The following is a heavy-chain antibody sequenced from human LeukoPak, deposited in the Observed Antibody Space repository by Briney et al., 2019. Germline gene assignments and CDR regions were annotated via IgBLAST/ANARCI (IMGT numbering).Heavy chain of an antibody. Sequence: SETLSLTCTVSGGSINSSSYYWGWIRQPPGKGLEWIGSIYYSGSTYYNPSLKSRVTISVDTSKNQFSLKLSSVTAADTAVYYCARDYYDSSGYYLGAFDIWGQGTMVTVSS. CDR1: GGSINSSSYY. CDR2: IYYSGST. D-gene: IGHD3-22*01. V-gene: IGHV4-39*02. J-gene: IGHJ3*02. CDR3: ARDYYDSSGYYLGAFDI.